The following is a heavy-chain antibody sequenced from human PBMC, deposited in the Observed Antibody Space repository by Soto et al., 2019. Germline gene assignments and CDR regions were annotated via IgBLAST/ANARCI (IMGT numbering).Heavy chain of an antibody. Sequence: PGGSLRLSCAASGFTFSSYGMHWVRQAPGKGLEWVAVISYNGKNKYYADSVKGRFSISRDNSRNTLYLQMNSLRAEDTAVYYCARGSGYDPWEYYFDYWGQGTLVTVSS. CDR2: ISYNGKNK. J-gene: IGHJ4*02. CDR3: ARGSGYDPWEYYFDY. CDR1: GFTFSSYG. D-gene: IGHD5-12*01. V-gene: IGHV3-30*03.